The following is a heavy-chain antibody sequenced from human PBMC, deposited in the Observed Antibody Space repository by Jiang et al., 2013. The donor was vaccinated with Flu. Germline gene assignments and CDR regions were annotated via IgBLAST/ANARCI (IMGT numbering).Heavy chain of an antibody. CDR2: TFYRSKWYN. CDR1: GDSVSSNSAA. J-gene: IGHJ3*02. D-gene: IGHD6-13*01. V-gene: IGHV6-1*01. Sequence: QTLSLTCAISGDSVSSNSAAWNWIRQSPSRGLEWLGRTFYRSKWYNDYALSVKSRITINPDTSRHQFSLHLNSVTPEDTAVYFCARSDIAAAGLDAFDIWGQGTMVTVSS. CDR3: ARSDIAAAGLDAFDI.